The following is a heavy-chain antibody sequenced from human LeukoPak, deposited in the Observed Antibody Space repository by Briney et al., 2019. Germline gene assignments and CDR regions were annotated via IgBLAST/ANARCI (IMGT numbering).Heavy chain of an antibody. CDR2: INHSGST. Sequence: SETLSLTCAVYGGSFSGYYWSWIRQPPGKGLEWIGEINHSGSTNYNPSLESRVTISVDTSKNQFSLKLSSVTAADTAVYYCASNRVGFGVLWFDPWGQGTLVTVSS. D-gene: IGHD3-3*01. J-gene: IGHJ5*02. V-gene: IGHV4-34*01. CDR1: GGSFSGYY. CDR3: ASNRVGFGVLWFDP.